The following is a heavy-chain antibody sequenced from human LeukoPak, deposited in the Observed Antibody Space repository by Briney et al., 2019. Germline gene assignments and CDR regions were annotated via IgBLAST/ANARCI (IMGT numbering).Heavy chain of an antibody. J-gene: IGHJ4*02. D-gene: IGHD6-13*01. Sequence: ASVKVSCKASGYTFVGYYMHWVRQAPGQGLEWMGWINPNSGGTNYAQKFQGRVTMTRDTSISTAYMELSRLRSDDTAVYYCARGGYSSSSPFDYWGQGTLVTVSS. CDR2: INPNSGGT. CDR1: GYTFVGYY. CDR3: ARGGYSSSSPFDY. V-gene: IGHV1-2*02.